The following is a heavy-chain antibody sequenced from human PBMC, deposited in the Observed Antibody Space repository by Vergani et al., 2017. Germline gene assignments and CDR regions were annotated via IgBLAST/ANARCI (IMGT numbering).Heavy chain of an antibody. CDR3: AKDLQRVHYRVRGVIAY. Sequence: QVQLVESGGGVVQPGRSLRLSCAASGFTFSSYGMHWVRHAPGKGLEWVAVISYDGSNKYYADSVKGRFTNSRDNSKNARYLQMNSLRAEDTTVYYCAKDLQRVHYRVRGVIAYWGQGSLVTVSS. V-gene: IGHV3-30*18. J-gene: IGHJ4*02. CDR1: GFTFSSYG. D-gene: IGHD3-10*01. CDR2: ISYDGSNK.